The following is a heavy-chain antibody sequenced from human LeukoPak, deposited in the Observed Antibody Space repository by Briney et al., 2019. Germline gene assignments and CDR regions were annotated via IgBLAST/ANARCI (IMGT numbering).Heavy chain of an antibody. CDR1: GFTFSDYY. J-gene: IGHJ2*01. Sequence: GGSLRLSCAASGFTFSDYYMSWIRQAPGKGLEWVSCISSSGITFYYADSVKGQFTISRDNAKNSLYLQMNSLRVEDTAVYYCVTTWGTHYWYFDLWGRGTLVTVSS. V-gene: IGHV3-11*04. D-gene: IGHD7-27*01. CDR2: ISSSGITF. CDR3: VTTWGTHYWYFDL.